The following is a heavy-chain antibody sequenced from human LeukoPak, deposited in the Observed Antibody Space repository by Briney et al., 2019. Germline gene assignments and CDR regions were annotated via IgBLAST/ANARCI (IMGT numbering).Heavy chain of an antibody. V-gene: IGHV4-59*01. Sequence: SETLSLTCTVCGGSISSYYWSWIRQPPGKGLEWIGYIYYSGSTNYNPSLKSRVTISVDTSKNQFSLKLSSVTAADTAVYYCAKPSLSWHNYYYMDVWGKGTTVTVSS. CDR1: GGSISSYY. CDR2: IYYSGST. J-gene: IGHJ6*03. D-gene: IGHD6-13*01. CDR3: AKPSLSWHNYYYMDV.